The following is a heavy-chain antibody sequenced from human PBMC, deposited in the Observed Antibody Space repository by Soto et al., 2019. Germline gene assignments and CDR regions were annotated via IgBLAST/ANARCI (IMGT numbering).Heavy chain of an antibody. Sequence: QLQLQESGSGLVKPSQTLSLTCAVSGGSISSDNCSWSWIRQPPGKGLEWIGYIYHSGSTDYNPYLQRRASISVDKSRNQFSLKLRSVSAADTAVYFCARVPVTIGYGMDVWGQGTTVTVSS. CDR2: IYHSGST. CDR3: ARVPVTIGYGMDV. J-gene: IGHJ6*02. CDR1: GGSISSDNCS. D-gene: IGHD4-17*01. V-gene: IGHV4-30-2*01.